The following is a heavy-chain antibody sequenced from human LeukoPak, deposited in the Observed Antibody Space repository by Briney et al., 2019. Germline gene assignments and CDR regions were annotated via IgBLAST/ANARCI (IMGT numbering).Heavy chain of an antibody. Sequence: GGSLRLSCAASGFTVSSNYMSWVRQAPGKGLEWVSVIYSGGSTYYADSVKGRFTISRDNSKNTLYLQMNSLRAEDTAVYYCASSSSGWDAFDIWGQGTMVTVSS. CDR3: ASSSSGWDAFDI. J-gene: IGHJ3*02. CDR1: GFTVSSNY. V-gene: IGHV3-53*01. CDR2: IYSGGST. D-gene: IGHD6-19*01.